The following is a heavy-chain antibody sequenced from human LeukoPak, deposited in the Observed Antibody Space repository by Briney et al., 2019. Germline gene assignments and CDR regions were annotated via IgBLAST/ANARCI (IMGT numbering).Heavy chain of an antibody. J-gene: IGHJ4*02. CDR1: GFTFSSYA. D-gene: IGHD6-13*01. V-gene: IGHV3-23*01. Sequence: PGGSLRLSCAASGFTFSSYAMSWVRQAPGKGLEWVSAISGSGNSTYYADSVKGRFTISRDNSKNTLYLQMSSLRAEDTAVYYCAKRRGSSWYQDIEYWGQGTLVTVSS. CDR3: AKRRGSSWYQDIEY. CDR2: ISGSGNST.